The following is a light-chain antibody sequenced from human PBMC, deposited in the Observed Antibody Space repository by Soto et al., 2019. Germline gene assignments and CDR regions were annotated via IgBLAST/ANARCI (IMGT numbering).Light chain of an antibody. J-gene: IGKJ5*01. Sequence: IQMTQSPSTLSASVGDRVTITCRASQSISSWLAWYQQKPGKAPKLLIYDASSLESGVPSRFSGSGSGTEFTLTISSLQPDDFATYYCQQYNSYPFTFGQGTRLEI. CDR2: DAS. CDR3: QQYNSYPFT. V-gene: IGKV1-5*01. CDR1: QSISSW.